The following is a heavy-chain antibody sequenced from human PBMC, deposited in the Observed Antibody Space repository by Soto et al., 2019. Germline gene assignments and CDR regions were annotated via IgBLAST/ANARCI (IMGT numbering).Heavy chain of an antibody. CDR2: INPKGGNT. V-gene: IGHV1-46*03. Sequence: QMQLVQSGAEVKKPGASVKVSCQASGYTFTNYYVHWVRQAPGQGLEWMGIINPKGGNTVYAKKFKGRVTMTRDTFTSTVYMDLSSLRSEDTAVYYCARPDDANTAMLTSSYWGQGTLVTVSS. CDR1: GYTFTNYY. J-gene: IGHJ1*01. D-gene: IGHD5-18*01. CDR3: ARPDDANTAMLTSSY.